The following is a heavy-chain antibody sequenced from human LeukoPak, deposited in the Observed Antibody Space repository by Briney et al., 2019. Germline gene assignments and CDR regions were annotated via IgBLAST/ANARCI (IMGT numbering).Heavy chain of an antibody. CDR1: GYTFTSYG. Sequence: ASVKVSCKASGYTFTSYGISWVRQAPGQGLEWMGWISAYSGNTNYAQKLQGRVTMTTDTSTSTAYMELRSLRSDDTAVYYCARAPQGTFNYGGNWFDPWGQGTLVTVSS. D-gene: IGHD4/OR15-4a*01. J-gene: IGHJ5*02. CDR3: ARAPQGTFNYGGNWFDP. CDR2: ISAYSGNT. V-gene: IGHV1-18*01.